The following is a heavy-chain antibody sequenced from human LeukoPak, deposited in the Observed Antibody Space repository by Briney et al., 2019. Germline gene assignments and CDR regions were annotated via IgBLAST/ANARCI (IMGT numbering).Heavy chain of an antibody. CDR3: ARGSGSSWFDL. CDR2: INANSGGT. Sequence: ASVKVSCKASGYTFTGNYMHWVQQAPGQGLEWMGWINANSGGTKCAQKFQGRVTMTRDTSISTAYMELSSLRSDDTAVYYCARGSGSSWFDLWGQGTLVTVSS. CDR1: GYTFTGNY. D-gene: IGHD3-10*01. V-gene: IGHV1-2*02. J-gene: IGHJ5*02.